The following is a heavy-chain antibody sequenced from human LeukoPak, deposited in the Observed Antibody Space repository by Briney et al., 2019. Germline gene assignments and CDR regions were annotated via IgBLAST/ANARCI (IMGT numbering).Heavy chain of an antibody. CDR3: AGEILWFGEVFNPPGENAFDI. V-gene: IGHV4-39*07. CDR1: GGTISSSSYY. J-gene: IGHJ3*02. CDR2: IYYSGRT. D-gene: IGHD3-10*01. Sequence: SETLSLTCTVSGGTISSSSYYWGWIRQPPGKGLEWIGSIYYSGRTYYNPSLKSRVTISVDTSKNQFSLKLSSVTAADTAVYYCAGEILWFGEVFNPPGENAFDIWGQGTMVTVSS.